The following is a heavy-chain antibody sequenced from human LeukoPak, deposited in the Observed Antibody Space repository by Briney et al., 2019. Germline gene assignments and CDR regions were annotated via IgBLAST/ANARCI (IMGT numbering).Heavy chain of an antibody. CDR1: GFTFSSYA. J-gene: IGHJ4*02. D-gene: IGHD6-19*01. CDR2: IIGSGGST. CDR3: AKGGAGYSSGWYRSYYFDY. V-gene: IGHV3-23*01. Sequence: GGSLRLSCAASGFTFSSYAMSCVRQAPGQGLEWVSAIIGSGGSTYYADSVKGRLTISRDNSKNTLYLQMNSMRAEDTAVYYCAKGGAGYSSGWYRSYYFDYWGQGTLVTVSS.